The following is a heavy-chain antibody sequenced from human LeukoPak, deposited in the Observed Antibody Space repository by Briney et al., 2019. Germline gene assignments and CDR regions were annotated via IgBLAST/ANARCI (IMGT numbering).Heavy chain of an antibody. CDR2: MNPNSGNT. D-gene: IGHD5-24*01. J-gene: IGHJ5*02. Sequence: ASVKVSCKASGYTFTSYDINWVRQATGQGLEWMGWMNPNSGNTGYAQKFQGRVTMTRNTSISTAYMELSSLRSEGTAVYYCARGREMATIHRLNWFDPWGQGTLVTVSS. V-gene: IGHV1-8*01. CDR1: GYTFTSYD. CDR3: ARGREMATIHRLNWFDP.